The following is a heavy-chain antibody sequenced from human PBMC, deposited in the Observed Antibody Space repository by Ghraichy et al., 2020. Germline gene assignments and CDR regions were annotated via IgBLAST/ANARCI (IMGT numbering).Heavy chain of an antibody. CDR1: GFTFRSYA. D-gene: IGHD6-13*01. V-gene: IGHV3-23*01. J-gene: IGHJ4*02. CDR3: AKDLCYSGSWSVDY. CDR2: LSGSGGDT. Sequence: GGSLRLSCAASGFTFRSYAMTWVRQAPGKGVEWVSTLSGSGGDTYYADSVKGRFTISRDNSKNTLYLQMNSLRAEDTAIYYCAKDLCYSGSWSVDYWGQGTLVTVSS.